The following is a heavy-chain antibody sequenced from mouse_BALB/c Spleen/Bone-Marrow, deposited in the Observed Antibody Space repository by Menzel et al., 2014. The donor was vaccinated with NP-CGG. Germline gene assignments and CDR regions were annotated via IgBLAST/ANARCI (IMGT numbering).Heavy chain of an antibody. J-gene: IGHJ3*01. CDR2: INPDSSTI. CDR3: ARNWDVGFAY. Sequence: EVHLVESGGGLVQPGGSLKLSCAASGFDFSRYWMSWVRQAPGKGLEWIGEINPDSSTINYTPSLKDKFIISGDNAKNTLFLQMGKVGFEDTALYYCARNWDVGFAYWGQGTLVTVSA. D-gene: IGHD4-1*01. CDR1: GFDFSRYW. V-gene: IGHV4-1*02.